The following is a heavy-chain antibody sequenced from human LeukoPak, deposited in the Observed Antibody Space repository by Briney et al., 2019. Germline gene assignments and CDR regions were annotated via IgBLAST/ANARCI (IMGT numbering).Heavy chain of an antibody. V-gene: IGHV4-61*02. Sequence: SETLSLTCTVSGGSISSGSYYWSWIRQPAGKGLEWIGRIYTSGSTNYNPSLKSRVTISVDTSKNQFSLKLSSVTAADTAVYYCARVGDSSGYYYWSFDYWGQGTLVTVSS. CDR1: GGSISSGSYY. J-gene: IGHJ4*02. CDR3: ARVGDSSGYYYWSFDY. CDR2: IYTSGST. D-gene: IGHD3-22*01.